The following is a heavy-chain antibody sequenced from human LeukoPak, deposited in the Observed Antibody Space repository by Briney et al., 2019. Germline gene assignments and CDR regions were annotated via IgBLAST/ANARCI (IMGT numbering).Heavy chain of an antibody. CDR2: ISYDGSNK. D-gene: IGHD5-24*01. Sequence: GGSLKLSCAASGFTFSSYAMHWVRQAPGKGLEWVAVISYDGSNKYYADSVKGRFTISRDNSKNTLYLQMNSLRAEDTAVYYCARAEMATIPWLDYWGQGTLVTVSS. V-gene: IGHV3-30*04. CDR1: GFTFSSYA. CDR3: ARAEMATIPWLDY. J-gene: IGHJ4*02.